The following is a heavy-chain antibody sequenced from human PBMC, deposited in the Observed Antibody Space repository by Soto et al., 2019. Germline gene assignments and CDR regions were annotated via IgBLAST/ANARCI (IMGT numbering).Heavy chain of an antibody. CDR3: AHSPIVVVTATPGWFDP. J-gene: IGHJ5*02. V-gene: IGHV2-5*02. Sequence: QITLKESGPTLVKPTQTLTLTCTFSGFSLSTSGVGVGWIRQPPGKALEWLALIYWDDDKRYSPSLKSRLTITKXTSXNXVVLTMTNMDPVDTATYYCAHSPIVVVTATPGWFDPWGQGTLVTVSS. CDR1: GFSLSTSGVG. D-gene: IGHD2-21*02. CDR2: IYWDDDK.